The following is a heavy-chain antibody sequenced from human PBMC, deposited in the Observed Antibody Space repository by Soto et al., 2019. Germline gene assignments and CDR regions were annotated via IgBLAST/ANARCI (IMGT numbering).Heavy chain of an antibody. CDR2: INPSGGSK. Sequence: QVQLVQSGAEVKKPGASVKVSCKASGYTFTSYYMHWVRQAPGQGLEWMGIINPSGGSKTYAQKFPGRGTSTSETSRSTVYMELSSLRSKHTDVYCWTRVGGCCYGGVDYWGQGTLVSVTS. CDR3: TRVGGCCYGGVDY. CDR1: GYTFTSYY. J-gene: IGHJ4*02. V-gene: IGHV1-46*01. D-gene: IGHD5-18*01.